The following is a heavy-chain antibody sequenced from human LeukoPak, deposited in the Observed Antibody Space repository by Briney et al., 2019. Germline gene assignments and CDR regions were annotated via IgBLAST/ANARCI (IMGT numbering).Heavy chain of an antibody. D-gene: IGHD3-16*02. Sequence: GGSLRLPCAASGFTFSSYEMNWVRQAPGKGLEWVSSISSSSSYIYYADSVKGRFTISRDNAKNSLYLQMNSLRAEDTAVYYCARVTYYDYVWGSYRYPLYFDYWGQGTLVTVSS. CDR2: ISSSSSYI. J-gene: IGHJ4*02. CDR3: ARVTYYDYVWGSYRYPLYFDY. CDR1: GFTFSSYE. V-gene: IGHV3-21*01.